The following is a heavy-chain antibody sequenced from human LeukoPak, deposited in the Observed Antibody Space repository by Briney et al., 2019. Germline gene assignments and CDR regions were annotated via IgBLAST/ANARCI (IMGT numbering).Heavy chain of an antibody. V-gene: IGHV4-59*08. J-gene: IGHJ6*03. CDR2: IYYSGST. D-gene: IGHD2-2*01. Sequence: PSETLSLTCTVSGGSISSYYWSWIRQPPGKGLEWIGYIYYSGSTNYNPSLKSRVTISVDTSKNQFSLKLSSVTAADTAVYYCARQRYCSSTSCPAYYYYYMDVWGKGTTVTVSS. CDR3: ARQRYCSSTSCPAYYYYYMDV. CDR1: GGSISSYY.